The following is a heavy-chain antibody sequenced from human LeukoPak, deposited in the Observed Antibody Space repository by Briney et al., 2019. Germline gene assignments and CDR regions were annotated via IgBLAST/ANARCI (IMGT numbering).Heavy chain of an antibody. Sequence: PGGSLRLSCAASGFTFSSYAMRWVRQAPGKGLEWVSAISGSGGSTYYADSVKGRFTISRDNSKNTLYLQMNSLRAEDTAVYYCAKDTTIFGVVIPEDAFDVWGQGTMVTVSS. J-gene: IGHJ3*01. D-gene: IGHD3-3*01. CDR3: AKDTTIFGVVIPEDAFDV. CDR2: ISGSGGST. CDR1: GFTFSSYA. V-gene: IGHV3-23*01.